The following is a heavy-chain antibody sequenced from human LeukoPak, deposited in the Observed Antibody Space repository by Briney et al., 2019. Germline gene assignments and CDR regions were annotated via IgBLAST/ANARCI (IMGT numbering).Heavy chain of an antibody. Sequence: GGSLRLSCAASGFTFSSYGMSWVRQAPGKGLEWVSAISGSGGSTYYADSVKGRFTISRDNSKNTLYLQMNSLRAEDTAVYYCAKDLSGYYYDSSGYYYGSRDWDYWGQGTLVTVSS. D-gene: IGHD3-22*01. CDR2: ISGSGGST. CDR1: GFTFSSYG. CDR3: AKDLSGYYYDSSGYYYGSRDWDY. V-gene: IGHV3-23*01. J-gene: IGHJ4*02.